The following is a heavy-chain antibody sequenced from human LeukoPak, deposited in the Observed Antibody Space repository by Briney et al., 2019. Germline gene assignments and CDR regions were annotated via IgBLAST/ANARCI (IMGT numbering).Heavy chain of an antibody. Sequence: SETLSLTCTVSGGSISSSSYYWGWIRQPPGKGREWIGSIYYSGSTYYNPSLKSRVTLSVDTSKNQFSLKLSSVTAADTAVYYCARLEQWLAFDYWGQGTLVTVSS. CDR3: ARLEQWLAFDY. J-gene: IGHJ4*02. CDR2: IYYSGST. V-gene: IGHV4-39*01. D-gene: IGHD6-19*01. CDR1: GGSISSSSYY.